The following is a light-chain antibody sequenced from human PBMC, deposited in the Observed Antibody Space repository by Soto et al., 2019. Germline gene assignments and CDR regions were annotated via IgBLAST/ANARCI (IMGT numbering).Light chain of an antibody. CDR2: GAY. Sequence: EIVLTQSPNTLSLSPGERATLSCRASQSVSSNYLAWYQQKPGQAPRLLFYGAYSRATDIPDRISGSGAGTDFTVTISRLEPEDFAVYCCQQYRSAPQTFGQGTKVEIK. CDR3: QQYRSAPQT. V-gene: IGKV3-20*01. CDR1: QSVSSNY. J-gene: IGKJ1*01.